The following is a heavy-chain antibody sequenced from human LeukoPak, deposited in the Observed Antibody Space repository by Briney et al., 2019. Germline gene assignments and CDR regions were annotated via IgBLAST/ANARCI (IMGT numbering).Heavy chain of an antibody. CDR3: ARDEGYDILTGSPFDY. Sequence: GGPLRLSCAASGFTFSSYSMNWVRQAPGKGLEWVSYISSSSSTIYYADSVKGRFTISRDNAKNSLYLQMNSLRDEDTAVYYCARDEGYDILTGSPFDYWGQGTLVTVSS. D-gene: IGHD3-9*01. CDR2: ISSSSSTI. V-gene: IGHV3-48*02. J-gene: IGHJ4*02. CDR1: GFTFSSYS.